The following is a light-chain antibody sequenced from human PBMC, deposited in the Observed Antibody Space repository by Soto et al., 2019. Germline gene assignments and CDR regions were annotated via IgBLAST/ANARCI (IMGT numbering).Light chain of an antibody. Sequence: QSALTQPASVSGSPGQSITISCTGTSGDVGAYNSVSWFQQHPGQAPKLMIFDVSSRPSGVSNRFSGSKSGNTASLTISGLQAEDEADYYCCSYTSGSTLYVFGTGTKLTV. CDR3: CSYTSGSTLYV. CDR2: DVS. CDR1: SGDVGAYNS. V-gene: IGLV2-14*03. J-gene: IGLJ1*01.